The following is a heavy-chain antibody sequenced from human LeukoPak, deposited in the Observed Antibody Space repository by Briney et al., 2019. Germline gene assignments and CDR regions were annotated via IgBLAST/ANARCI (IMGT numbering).Heavy chain of an antibody. CDR1: GFTFSTNW. Sequence: GGSLRLSCAASGFTFSTNWMHWGRQGPGKGVGWGSRINTDGRITTYADSVKGRFTLSRDNAKNTLSLQMNSLNGEDTAVYYCTSQGAAAWGQGTLVTVSS. V-gene: IGHV3-74*01. CDR2: INTDGRIT. J-gene: IGHJ4*02. CDR3: TSQGAAA.